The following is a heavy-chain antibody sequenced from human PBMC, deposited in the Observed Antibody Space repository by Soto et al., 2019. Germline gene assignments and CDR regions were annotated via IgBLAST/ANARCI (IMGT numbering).Heavy chain of an antibody. Sequence: EVQLVESGGGLVQPGGSLRLSCAASGFIFSSFEMNWVRQAPGKGLEWVSYISSSGSPIYYADSVKGRFTVSRDNAKDSVFLQMNSLRADDTAVYYCARATYYYDGSFRFDSWGQGALLIVSS. CDR3: ARATYYYDGSFRFDS. CDR1: GFIFSSFE. J-gene: IGHJ4*02. CDR2: ISSSGSPI. V-gene: IGHV3-48*03. D-gene: IGHD3-22*01.